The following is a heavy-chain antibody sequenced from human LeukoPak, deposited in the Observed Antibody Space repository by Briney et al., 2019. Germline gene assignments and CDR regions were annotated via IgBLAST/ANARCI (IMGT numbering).Heavy chain of an antibody. CDR1: GFTFSDYY. V-gene: IGHV3-11*01. CDR3: ARAVLSDTYPRFLDC. J-gene: IGHJ4*02. CDR2: IGPGGSSK. Sequence: PGGSLRLSCAASGFTFSDYYMSWIRQAPGKGLEWISYIGPGGSSKYYTDSVKGRFTISRDNAKNSLYLQMNSLRAEDTAVYYCARAVLSDTYPRFLDCWGQGTLVTVSS. D-gene: IGHD3-3*01.